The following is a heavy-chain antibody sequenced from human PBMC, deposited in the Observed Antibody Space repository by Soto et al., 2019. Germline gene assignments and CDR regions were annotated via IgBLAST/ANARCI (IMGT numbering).Heavy chain of an antibody. Sequence: GGSLRLSCAASGFTFSSYAMHWVRQAPGKGLEWVAVISYDGSNKYYADSVKGRFTISRDNSKNTLYLQMNSLRAEDTAVYYCARGEDNYFDYWGQGTLVTVSS. CDR2: ISYDGSNK. CDR1: GFTFSSYA. V-gene: IGHV3-30-3*01. CDR3: ARGEDNYFDY. J-gene: IGHJ4*02. D-gene: IGHD2-15*01.